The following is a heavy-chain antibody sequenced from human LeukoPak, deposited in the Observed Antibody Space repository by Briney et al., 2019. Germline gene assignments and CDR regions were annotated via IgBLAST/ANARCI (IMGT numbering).Heavy chain of an antibody. CDR1: GGSFSGYY. CDR2: INHSGST. CDR3: ARVGFWSGINPPVYWCFDL. J-gene: IGHJ2*01. D-gene: IGHD3-3*01. V-gene: IGHV4-34*01. Sequence: SETLSLTCAVYGGSFSGYYWSWIRQPPGKGLERIGEINHSGSTNYNPSLKSRVTISVDTSKNQFSLKLSSVTAADTAVYYCARVGFWSGINPPVYWCFDLWGRGTLVTVSS.